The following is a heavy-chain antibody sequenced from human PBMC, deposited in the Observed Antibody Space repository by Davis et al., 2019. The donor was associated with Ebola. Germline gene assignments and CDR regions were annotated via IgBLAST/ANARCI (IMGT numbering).Heavy chain of an antibody. CDR2: IKQDGSEK. CDR3: ARVAATVRNWNYVPRWDGGMDV. CDR1: GFTFSSYW. Sequence: PGGSLRLSCAASGFTFSSYWMSWVRQAPGKGLEWVANIKQDGSEKYYVDSVKGRFTISRDNAKNSLYLQMNSLRAEDTAVYYCARVAATVRNWNYVPRWDGGMDVWGQGTTVTVSS. J-gene: IGHJ6*02. D-gene: IGHD1-7*01. V-gene: IGHV3-7*01.